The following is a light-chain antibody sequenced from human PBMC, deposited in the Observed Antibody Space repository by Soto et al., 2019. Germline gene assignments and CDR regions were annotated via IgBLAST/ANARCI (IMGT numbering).Light chain of an antibody. J-gene: IGKJ2*01. CDR2: WAS. CDR1: QNILLNSNNKNS. Sequence: IVLTQSPVSLAVSLGEMATISCKSSQNILLNSNNKNSLTWYQQKPGQPPKLLIYWASTRNSGVPDRFSGSGSGTDFTLTISSLQAEDVAVYYCQQYYGTPYTFGQGTKVEIK. V-gene: IGKV4-1*01. CDR3: QQYYGTPYT.